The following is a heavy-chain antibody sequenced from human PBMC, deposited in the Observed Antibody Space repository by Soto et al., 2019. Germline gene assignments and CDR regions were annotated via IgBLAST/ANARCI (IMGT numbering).Heavy chain of an antibody. CDR1: GYTFTAYA. Sequence: QVQLVQSGGEEKKPGASVKVSCEASGYTFTAYAIHWLRQAPGQRLEWMAWINPGNGNTRYSQTFLGRVSITRDTSASTAYLELDSLRSEDTAVYYWARSAISPYGGLIGPFDYWGQGNLVTVSS. D-gene: IGHD3-16*02. CDR2: INPGNGNT. CDR3: ARSAISPYGGLIGPFDY. V-gene: IGHV1-3*05. J-gene: IGHJ4*02.